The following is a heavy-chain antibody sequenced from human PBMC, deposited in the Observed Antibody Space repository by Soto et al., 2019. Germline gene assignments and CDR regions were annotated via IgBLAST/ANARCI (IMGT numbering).Heavy chain of an antibody. D-gene: IGHD2-8*01. CDR1: GGSVINSNYY. CDR2: VYYMGRS. CDR3: VSQRTSVLTQAYFDY. Sequence: PSATLSLTCTVSGGSVINSNYYWGWIRQSPGKGLEWIGSVYYMGRSYSKSSVKSRVTISVDTSKNQFSLNLNSVTASDTAVYYCVSQRTSVLTQAYFDYWGPGALVT. J-gene: IGHJ4*02. V-gene: IGHV4-39*01.